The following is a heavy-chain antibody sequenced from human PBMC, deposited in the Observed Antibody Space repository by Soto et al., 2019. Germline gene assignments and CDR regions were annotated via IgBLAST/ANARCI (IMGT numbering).Heavy chain of an antibody. V-gene: IGHV5-10-1*01. CDR3: RLVGRMDV. CDR1: GYSFTSYW. D-gene: IGHD6-19*01. Sequence: GEALKISCKGSGYSFTSYWIRWVRQMPGKGLEWMGRIDPSDSYTNYSPSFQGHVTISADKSISTAYLQWSSLKASDTAMYYCRLVGRMDVWGQGTTVTVSS. CDR2: IDPSDSYT. J-gene: IGHJ6*02.